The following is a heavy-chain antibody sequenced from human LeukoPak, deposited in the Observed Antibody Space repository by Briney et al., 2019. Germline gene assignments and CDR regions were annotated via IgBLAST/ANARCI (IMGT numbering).Heavy chain of an antibody. V-gene: IGHV1-2*04. Sequence: GASVKVSCKASGYTFTCYYMRWVRQGPGQGLEWMGLINPNSGGTNYAQKFQGWVTMTRDTSISTAYMEVSRLRSDDTAVYYCARSCSGGSCYDYWGQGTLVTVSS. CDR3: ARSCSGGSCYDY. J-gene: IGHJ4*02. D-gene: IGHD2-15*01. CDR2: INPNSGGT. CDR1: GYTFTCYY.